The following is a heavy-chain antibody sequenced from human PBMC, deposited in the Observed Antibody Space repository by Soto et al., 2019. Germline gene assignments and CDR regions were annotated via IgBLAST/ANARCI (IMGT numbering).Heavy chain of an antibody. D-gene: IGHD2-21*02. CDR3: ACLDSVTWFRGSDYYYCMDV. Sequence: EVQLVESGGGLVKPGGSLRLSCAASGFTFSSYSMNWVRQAPGKGLEWVSSISSSTSYIYYADSVKGRFTISRDNANNSLYLQMNGLRAEDTALYYGACLDSVTWFRGSDYYYCMDVWGQGTTVTVSS. CDR2: ISSSTSYI. J-gene: IGHJ6*02. CDR1: GFTFSSYS. V-gene: IGHV3-21*01.